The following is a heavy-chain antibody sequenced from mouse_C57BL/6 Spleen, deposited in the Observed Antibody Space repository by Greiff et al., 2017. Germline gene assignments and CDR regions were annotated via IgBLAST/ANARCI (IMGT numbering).Heavy chain of an antibody. V-gene: IGHV1-72*01. CDR1: GYTFTSYW. Sequence: QVQLKQPGAELVKPGASVKLSCKASGYTFTSYWMHWVKQRPGRGLEWIGRIDPNSGGTKYNEKFKSKATLTVDKPSSPAYMQLRSLTSEDSAVYYCARTLDSSGPPFAYWGQGTLVTVSA. D-gene: IGHD3-2*02. CDR2: IDPNSGGT. CDR3: ARTLDSSGPPFAY. J-gene: IGHJ3*01.